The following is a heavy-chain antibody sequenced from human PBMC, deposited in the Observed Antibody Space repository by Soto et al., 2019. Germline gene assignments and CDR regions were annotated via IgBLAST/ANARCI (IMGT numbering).Heavy chain of an antibody. Sequence: SEPRSLTYSVSGDSITIVGYSWSWIRQPPGNALEWICYIYHTGTTYYTAALKSRVTISLDRSKNRIPLSLNSVTAADTAVYYCAATVFGEYSHYALDVWGQGNTVTVSS. J-gene: IGHJ6*02. CDR2: IYHTGTT. V-gene: IGHV4-30-2*01. D-gene: IGHD3-3*01. CDR1: GDSITIVGYS. CDR3: AATVFGEYSHYALDV.